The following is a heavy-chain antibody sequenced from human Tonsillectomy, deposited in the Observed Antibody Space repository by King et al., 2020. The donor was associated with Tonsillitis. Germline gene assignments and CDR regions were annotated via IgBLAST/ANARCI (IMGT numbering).Heavy chain of an antibody. Sequence: ITLTESGPTLVKPTQTLTLTCSLSGFSVSTSGVGVGWIRQPPGKALEWLALIYWDDDKRYSPSLKSRLTITKDTSRNRWVLTMTNMDPVDTATYYCAHIPLDGYLFDYWGQGSLVTVSS. CDR2: IYWDDDK. CDR3: AHIPLDGYLFDY. CDR1: GFSVSTSGVG. V-gene: IGHV2-5*02. D-gene: IGHD6-25*01. J-gene: IGHJ4*02.